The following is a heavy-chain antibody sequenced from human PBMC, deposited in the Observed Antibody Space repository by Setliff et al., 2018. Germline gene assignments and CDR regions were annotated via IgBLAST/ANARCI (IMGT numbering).Heavy chain of an antibody. V-gene: IGHV4-34*01. CDR2: SNHGGST. CDR1: GESFSNNY. CDR3: ARTHCTTTSCFYFHY. J-gene: IGHJ4*02. D-gene: IGHD2-2*01. Sequence: SETLSLTCSVSGESFSNNYWSWIRQTPGKGLEWIGESNHGGSTTYHPSLKSRLTMSVDTSKNQFSLKLAAVTAADTAVYYCARTHCTTTSCFYFHYWGQGTVVTVSS.